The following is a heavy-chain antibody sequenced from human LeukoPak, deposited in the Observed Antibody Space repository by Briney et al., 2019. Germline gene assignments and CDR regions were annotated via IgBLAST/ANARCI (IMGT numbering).Heavy chain of an antibody. D-gene: IGHD3-10*01. J-gene: IGHJ4*02. Sequence: GRSLRLSCAASGFTFSSYAIHWVRQAPGKGLEWVAVISYDGSNKYYADSVKGRFTISRDNSKNTLYLQMNSLRAEDTAVYYCARSLYYYGSGSYEPADYWGQGTLVTVSS. V-gene: IGHV3-30*04. CDR2: ISYDGSNK. CDR1: GFTFSSYA. CDR3: ARSLYYYGSGSYEPADY.